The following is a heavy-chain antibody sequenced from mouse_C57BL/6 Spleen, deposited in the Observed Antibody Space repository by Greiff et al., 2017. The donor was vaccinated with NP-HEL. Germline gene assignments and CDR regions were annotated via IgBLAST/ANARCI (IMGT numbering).Heavy chain of an antibody. Sequence: EVQVVESGAELVRPGASVKLSCTASGFNIKDDYMHWVKQRPEQGLEWIGWIDPENGDTEYASKFQGKATITADTSSNTAYLQLSSLTSEDTAVYYCTTGGIYSNYGAYWGQGTLVTVSA. CDR2: IDPENGDT. CDR3: TTGGIYSNYGAY. J-gene: IGHJ3*01. CDR1: GFNIKDDY. V-gene: IGHV14-4*01. D-gene: IGHD2-5*01.